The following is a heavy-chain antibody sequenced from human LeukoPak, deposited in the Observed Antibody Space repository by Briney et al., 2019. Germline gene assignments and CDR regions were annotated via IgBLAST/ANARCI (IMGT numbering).Heavy chain of an antibody. J-gene: IGHJ6*03. CDR2: ISSSSSTI. CDR1: GFTFSSYS. CDR3: AKGGGSYYYYYMDV. Sequence: GGSLRLSCAASGFTFSSYSMNWVRQAPGKGLEWVSYISSSSSTIYYADSVKGRFTISRDNAKNSLYLQMNSLRAEDMALYYCAKGGGSYYYYYMDVWGKGTTVTVSS. D-gene: IGHD5-24*01. V-gene: IGHV3-48*04.